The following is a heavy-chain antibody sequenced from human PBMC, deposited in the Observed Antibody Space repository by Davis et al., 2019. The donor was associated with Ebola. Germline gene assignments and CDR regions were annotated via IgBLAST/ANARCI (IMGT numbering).Heavy chain of an antibody. J-gene: IGHJ4*02. V-gene: IGHV3-11*04. CDR1: GFTFSDYY. CDR2: ISSSGSTM. D-gene: IGHD3-22*01. CDR3: VSSLSKSVVVSYYFDY. Sequence: RGSLRLSCAASGFTFSDYYMSWIRQAPGKGLEWVSYISSSGSTMYYADSVKGRFTISRDNAKNSLYLQMNSLRDEDTAVYYCVSSLSKSVVVSYYFDYWGQGTLVTVSS.